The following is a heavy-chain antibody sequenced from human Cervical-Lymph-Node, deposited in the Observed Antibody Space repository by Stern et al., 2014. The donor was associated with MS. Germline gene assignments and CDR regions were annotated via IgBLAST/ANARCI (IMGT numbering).Heavy chain of an antibody. CDR1: GFTFTSYD. CDR3: ARDSYDSKLRFDF. D-gene: IGHD3-22*01. J-gene: IGHJ4*02. Sequence: DQLVESGAEVRKPGASVKVSCKASGFTFTSYDIHWVRQAPGQGLEWMGKINPSGGGTNYAQRFQDRVTVTRDTSTNTVYMELSSLRSEDTAVYYWARDSYDSKLRFDFWGQGTLVTVSS. V-gene: IGHV1-46*01. CDR2: INPSGGGT.